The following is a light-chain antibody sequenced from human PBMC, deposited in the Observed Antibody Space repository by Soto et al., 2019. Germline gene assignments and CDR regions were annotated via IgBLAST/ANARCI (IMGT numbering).Light chain of an antibody. CDR1: QDISSW. CDR2: AAS. CDR3: QQGDSFPFT. Sequence: IQITQSPSSVSSSVGERVTITCRASQDISSWVAWYQQKPGKAPKLLISAASSLQSGVPRRFSGSGSGTDFTLIISSLQPEDFATYFCQQGDSFPFTFGGGTKV. J-gene: IGKJ4*01. V-gene: IGKV1-12*01.